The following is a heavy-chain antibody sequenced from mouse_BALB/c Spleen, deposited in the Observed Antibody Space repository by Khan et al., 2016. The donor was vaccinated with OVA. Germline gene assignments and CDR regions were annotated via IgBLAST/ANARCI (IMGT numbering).Heavy chain of an antibody. D-gene: IGHD1-1*01. CDR1: GYTSTSYW. CDR2: TNPTNGRT. J-gene: IGHJ2*01. V-gene: IGHV1S81*02. CDR3: ARIKKIVATYFDY. Sequence: VKLQESGAELVKAGASVKMSCKASGYTSTSYWMHWVKQRLGQGLEWIAETNPTNGRTYYNEKFKSKATLTVDKSSSTAYMLLSGPTFEDSAVYYCARIKKIVATYFDYWGQGTTLTVSS.